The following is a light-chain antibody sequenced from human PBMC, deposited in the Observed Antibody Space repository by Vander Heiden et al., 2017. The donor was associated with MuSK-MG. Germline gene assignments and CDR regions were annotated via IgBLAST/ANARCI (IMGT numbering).Light chain of an antibody. CDR2: SNN. CDR3: AAWDASLNGWV. CDR1: SSNIGSNT. Sequence: QSVLTQPPSASGTPGQRVTISCSGGSSNIGSNTVNWYQQVPGTAPKLLVYSNNQRPSGVPDRFSGSKSGTSASLAISGLQSEDEADYYCAAWDASLNGWVFGGGTKVTVL. J-gene: IGLJ3*02. V-gene: IGLV1-44*01.